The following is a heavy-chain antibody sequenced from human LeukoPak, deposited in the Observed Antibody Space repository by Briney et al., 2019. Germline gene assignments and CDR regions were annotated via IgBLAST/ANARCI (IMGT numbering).Heavy chain of an antibody. V-gene: IGHV4-39*07. Sequence: SETLSLTCTVSGGSIDSMSYYWGWIRQPPGMALEWIGSVYYSGSTYYNPSLKSRVTISVDTSKNQFSLKLSSVTAADTAVYYCAWRGDYGGPPGAFDIWGQGTMVTVSS. D-gene: IGHD4-23*01. CDR1: GGSIDSMSYY. CDR3: AWRGDYGGPPGAFDI. CDR2: VYYSGST. J-gene: IGHJ3*02.